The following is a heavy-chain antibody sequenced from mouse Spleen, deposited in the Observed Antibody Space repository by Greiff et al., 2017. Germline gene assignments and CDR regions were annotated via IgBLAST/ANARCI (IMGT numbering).Heavy chain of an antibody. CDR2: IDPENGDT. CDR3: TTELGHFDY. J-gene: IGHJ2*01. V-gene: IGHV14-4*01. Sequence: QQRPEQGLEWIGWIDPENGDTEYASKFQGKATITADTSSNTAYLQLSSLTSEDTAVYYCTTELGHFDYWGQGTTLTVSS. D-gene: IGHD4-1*01.